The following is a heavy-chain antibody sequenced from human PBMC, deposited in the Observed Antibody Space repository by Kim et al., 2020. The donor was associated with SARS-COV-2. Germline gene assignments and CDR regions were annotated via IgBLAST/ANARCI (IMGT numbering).Heavy chain of an antibody. D-gene: IGHD3-10*01. CDR3: AKLPLWFGELLGTYTTTDY. Sequence: GRFTISRDDSKNTLYLQMNSLRAEDTAVYYCAKLPLWFGELLGTYTTTDYWGQGTLVTVSS. J-gene: IGHJ4*02. V-gene: IGHV3-30*02.